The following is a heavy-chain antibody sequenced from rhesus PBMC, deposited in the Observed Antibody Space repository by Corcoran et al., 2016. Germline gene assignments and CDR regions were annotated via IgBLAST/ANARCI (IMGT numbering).Heavy chain of an antibody. CDR1: GYSISSGYD. J-gene: IGHJ6*01. CDR3: ARGYNIWTGFLGLDS. CDR2: IDGSSGST. V-gene: IGHV4-127*01. D-gene: IGHD3-3*01. Sequence: QVQLQESGPGVVKPSETLSLTCAVSGYSISSGYDWSWIRQPPGKGLEWIGYIDGSSGSTNSTPSLKNRVTISKDTSKNQFSLKLSSVTAADTAVYYCARGYNIWTGFLGLDSWGQGVVVTVSS.